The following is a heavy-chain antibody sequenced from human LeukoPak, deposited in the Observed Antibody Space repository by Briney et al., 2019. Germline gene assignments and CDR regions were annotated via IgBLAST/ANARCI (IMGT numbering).Heavy chain of an antibody. V-gene: IGHV3-23*01. J-gene: IGHJ4*02. CDR3: ATLLGYCSGGSCYRLTDFDY. CDR2: IGGSAGST. D-gene: IGHD2-15*01. CDR1: GFTFSSYA. Sequence: PGGSLRPSCAASGFTFSSYAMSWVRQAPGKGLEWVSAIGGSAGSTFYADSVKGRFTISRDNSKNTLYLQMNSLRAEDTAVYYCATLLGYCSGGSCYRLTDFDYWGQGTLVTVSS.